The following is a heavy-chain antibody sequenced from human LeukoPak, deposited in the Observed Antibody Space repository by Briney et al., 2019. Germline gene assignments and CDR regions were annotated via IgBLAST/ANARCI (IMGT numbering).Heavy chain of an antibody. CDR1: GGSISNYY. CDR3: ARQYFGSGKYYYAMDV. V-gene: IGHV4-4*07. D-gene: IGHD3-10*01. Sequence: SEPLSLTCTVSGGSISNYYWSWIRPPAGEGLEWIGRIYTSGHTPYTPSLKSRLTMSVDTSKNQFSLQLSSVTAADTAVYYCARQYFGSGKYYYAMDVWGQGTTVTVSS. CDR2: IYTSGHT. J-gene: IGHJ6*02.